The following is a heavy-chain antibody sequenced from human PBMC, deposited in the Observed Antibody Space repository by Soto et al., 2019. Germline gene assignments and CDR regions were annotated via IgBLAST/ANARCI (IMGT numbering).Heavy chain of an antibody. Sequence: GGSLRLSCVASGFSFGSYTMNWVRQVPGKGLEWVSTISGGISNIFYADSVKGRFTISRDIAKKMLFLHMNGLRGEDTGAYYFAKGAARYFDYWGRGTLVTVSS. V-gene: IGHV3-23*01. D-gene: IGHD1-26*01. CDR3: AKGAARYFDY. CDR1: GFSFGSYT. J-gene: IGHJ4*02. CDR2: ISGGISNI.